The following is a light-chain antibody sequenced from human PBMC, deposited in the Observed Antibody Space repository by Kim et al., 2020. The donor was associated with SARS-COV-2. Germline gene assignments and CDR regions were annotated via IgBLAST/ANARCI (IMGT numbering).Light chain of an antibody. J-gene: IGLJ2*01. Sequence: LGQTGRITCQGDSLRRYYASWYQQKPGQAPVLVIYGKNNRPSGIPDRFSGSSSGNTVSLTITGAQAEDEADYYCNSRDRSGNLLVFGGGTQLTVL. CDR1: SLRRYY. CDR2: GKN. CDR3: NSRDRSGNLLV. V-gene: IGLV3-19*01.